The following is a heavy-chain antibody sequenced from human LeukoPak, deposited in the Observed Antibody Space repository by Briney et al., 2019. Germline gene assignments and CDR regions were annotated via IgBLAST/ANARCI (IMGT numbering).Heavy chain of an antibody. Sequence: ASVKVSCKASGYTFTSYDINWVRQATGQGLEWMGWMNPNSGNTGYAQKFQGRVTMTRNTSISTAYMELSSLRSEDTAVYYCARGPRWYNWNDGAFDIWGQGTMVTVSS. CDR3: ARGPRWYNWNDGAFDI. D-gene: IGHD1-1*01. CDR2: MNPNSGNT. CDR1: GYTFTSYD. V-gene: IGHV1-8*01. J-gene: IGHJ3*02.